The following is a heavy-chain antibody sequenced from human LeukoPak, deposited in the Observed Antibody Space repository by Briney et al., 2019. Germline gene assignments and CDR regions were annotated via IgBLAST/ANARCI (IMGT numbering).Heavy chain of an antibody. CDR3: ARIPRPLWFGELRGYGMDV. J-gene: IGHJ6*02. D-gene: IGHD3-10*01. CDR1: GYSFTSYW. V-gene: IGHV5-51*01. CDR2: IYPGDSDT. Sequence: GESLQISCQGSGYSFTSYWIGWVRQMPGKGLEWMGIIYPGDSDTRYSPSFQGQVTISADKSISTAYLQWSSLKASDTAMYYCARIPRPLWFGELRGYGMDVWGQGTTVTVSS.